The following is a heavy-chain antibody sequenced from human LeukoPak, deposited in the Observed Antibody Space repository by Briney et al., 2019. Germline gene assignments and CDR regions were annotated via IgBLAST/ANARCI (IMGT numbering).Heavy chain of an antibody. Sequence: SDTLSLTCAVYGGSFSGYYWSWLRQPPGKGLEWIGEINHSGSTNYNPSLKSRVTISVDTSKNQFSLKLSSVTAADTAVYYCARRLSARVWGSYRYTPNFDYWGQGTLVTVSS. J-gene: IGHJ4*02. V-gene: IGHV4-34*01. CDR2: INHSGST. CDR3: ARRLSARVWGSYRYTPNFDY. D-gene: IGHD3-16*02. CDR1: GGSFSGYY.